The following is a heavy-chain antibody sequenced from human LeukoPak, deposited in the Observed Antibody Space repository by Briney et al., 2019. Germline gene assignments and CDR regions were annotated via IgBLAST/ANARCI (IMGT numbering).Heavy chain of an antibody. CDR3: AKDGYDILTGYYLGYYYYYMDV. D-gene: IGHD3-9*01. J-gene: IGHJ6*03. CDR1: GFTFSSYG. V-gene: IGHV3-23*01. CDR2: ISGSGGST. Sequence: GGSLRLSCAASGFTFSSYGMSWVRQAPGKGLEWVSAISGSGGSTYYADSVKGRFTISRDNSKNTLYLQMNSLRAEDTAVYYCAKDGYDILTGYYLGYYYYYMDVWGKGTTVTISS.